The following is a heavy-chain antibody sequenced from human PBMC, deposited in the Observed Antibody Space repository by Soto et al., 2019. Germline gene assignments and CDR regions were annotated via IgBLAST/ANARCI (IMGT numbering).Heavy chain of an antibody. CDR2: IYTSGTT. J-gene: IGHJ6*02. CDR3: AREGASGFGMDV. CDR1: GGSIRSNY. Sequence: SETLSLTCNVSGGSIRSNYWSWIRQPAGKALEWIGRIYTSGTTNYNPSLKSRATMLIDTSKNQFSLILSSVTAADTGVYYGAREGASGFGMDVWGQGTTVTVSS. V-gene: IGHV4-4*07. D-gene: IGHD1-26*01.